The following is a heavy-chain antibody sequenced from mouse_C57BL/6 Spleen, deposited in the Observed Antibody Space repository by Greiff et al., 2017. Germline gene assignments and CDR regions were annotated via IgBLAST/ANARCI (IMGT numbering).Heavy chain of an antibody. V-gene: IGHV5-4*01. CDR1: GFTFSSYA. CDR2: ISDGGSYT. CDR3: ARECSPRGCAY. J-gene: IGHJ3*01. Sequence: EVMLVESGGGLVKPGGSLKLSCAASGFTFSSYAMSWVRQTPEKRLEWVATISDGGSYTYYPDNVKGRFTISRDNAKNNLYLQMSHLKSEDTAMYYCARECSPRGCAYWGQGTLVTVSA.